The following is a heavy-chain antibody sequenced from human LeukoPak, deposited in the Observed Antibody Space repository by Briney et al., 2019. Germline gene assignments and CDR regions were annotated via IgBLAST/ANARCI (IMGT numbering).Heavy chain of an antibody. J-gene: IGHJ4*02. D-gene: IGHD3-10*01. CDR3: ASILRSSSGYYFDY. CDR1: GFIFSDYG. CDR2: IYSGDTT. V-gene: IGHV3-66*01. Sequence: PGGSLRLSCAASGFIFSDYGMHWVRQAPGKGLEWVSVIYSGDTTFYADSVRGKFTISRDNSKNTLYLQMNSLRAEDTAVYYCASILRSSSGYYFDYWGQGTLVTVSS.